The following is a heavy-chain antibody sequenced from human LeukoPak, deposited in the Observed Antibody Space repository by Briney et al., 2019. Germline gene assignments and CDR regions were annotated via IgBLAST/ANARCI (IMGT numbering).Heavy chain of an antibody. D-gene: IGHD3-3*01. CDR2: IYTSGST. V-gene: IGHV4-4*07. J-gene: IGHJ6*04. CDR1: GGSISSYY. Sequence: SETLSLTCTVSGGSISSYYWSWIRQPAGKGLEWIGRIYTSGSTNYNPSLKSRVTISVDKSKNQFSLKLSSVTAADTAVYYCARETPYTIFGVVTLGMDVWGKGNTVTVSS. CDR3: ARETPYTIFGVVTLGMDV.